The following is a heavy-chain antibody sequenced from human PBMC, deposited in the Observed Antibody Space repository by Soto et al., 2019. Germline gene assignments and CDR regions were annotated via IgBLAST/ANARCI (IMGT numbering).Heavy chain of an antibody. D-gene: IGHD1-26*01. V-gene: IGHV3-64*05. Sequence: GGSLRLSCSASGFTFSTYTMHWVRQTPGKGLEYVSSIWGHGRITFYADSVRGRFTISRDNSKNTLFVQMKSLRVDDTGVYYCVRDQAASGTSWAFDIWVQGTPVTVSS. CDR2: IWGHGRIT. CDR3: VRDQAASGTSWAFDI. CDR1: GFTFSTYT. J-gene: IGHJ3*02.